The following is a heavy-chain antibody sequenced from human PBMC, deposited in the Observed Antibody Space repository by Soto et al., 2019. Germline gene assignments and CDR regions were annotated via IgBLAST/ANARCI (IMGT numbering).Heavy chain of an antibody. CDR2: INPNSGGT. CDR3: ARSGVVGSSSHYYYYGMDV. V-gene: IGHV1-2*04. CDR1: GYTFTGYY. J-gene: IGHJ6*02. D-gene: IGHD6-6*01. Sequence: VSCKASGYTFTGYYMHWVRQAPGQGLEWMGWINPNSGGTNYAQKFQGWVTMTRDTSISTAYMELSRLRSDDTAVYYCARSGVVGSSSHYYYYGMDVWGQGTTVTVSS.